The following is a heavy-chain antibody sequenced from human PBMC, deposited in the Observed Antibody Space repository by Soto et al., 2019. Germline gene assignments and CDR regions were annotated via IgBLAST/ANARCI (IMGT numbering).Heavy chain of an antibody. CDR1: GYTFTDYH. CDR2: INANNGGA. J-gene: IGHJ5*02. V-gene: IGHV1-2*02. CDR3: AREGGSETLQPSYNWFDT. Sequence: QVQLVQSGAEVKKPGASVKVSCKASGYTFTDYHIHWVRQAPGQGLEFMGWINANNGGAGSAQQFQGRVTVTSDTSITKVYMELSNLRSDDTAVYYCAREGGSETLQPSYNWFDTWGQGTLVTVSS. D-gene: IGHD6-25*01.